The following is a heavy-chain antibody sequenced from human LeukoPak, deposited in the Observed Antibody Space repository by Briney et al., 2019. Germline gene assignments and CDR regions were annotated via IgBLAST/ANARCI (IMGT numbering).Heavy chain of an antibody. CDR3: ARRIASAGTTLGY. Sequence: ASVKVSCKASGYTFTNYDINWVRQATGQGLEWMGWMNPNSGNTGSAQKFQGRVTMTRNTSISTAYMELNSLLSEDTAVYFCARRIASAGTTLGYWGQGTLVTVSS. CDR1: GYTFTNYD. D-gene: IGHD6-13*01. V-gene: IGHV1-8*01. J-gene: IGHJ4*02. CDR2: MNPNSGNT.